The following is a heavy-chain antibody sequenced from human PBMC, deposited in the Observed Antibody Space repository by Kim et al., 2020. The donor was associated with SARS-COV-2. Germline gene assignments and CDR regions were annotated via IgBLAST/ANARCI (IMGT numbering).Heavy chain of an antibody. Sequence: GGSLRLSCTASGFKFDDYGMHWIRHVPGKGLEWVSGLSWNGALTGYAESVRGRFSISRDNAEKIVYLDMRSLRGDETALYYCAKDGDQVGITRTFDYWGQGSLVTVSS. V-gene: IGHV3-9*01. CDR3: AKDGDQVGITRTFDY. J-gene: IGHJ4*02. CDR2: LSWNGALT. CDR1: GFKFDDYG. D-gene: IGHD1-26*01.